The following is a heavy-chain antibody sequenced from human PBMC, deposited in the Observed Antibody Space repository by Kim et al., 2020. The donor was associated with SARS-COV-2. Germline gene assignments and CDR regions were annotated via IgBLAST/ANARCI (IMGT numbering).Heavy chain of an antibody. CDR3: ARDRGNYVGAFDI. V-gene: IGHV4-59*01. D-gene: IGHD3-10*01. Sequence: PSRESRVTRSVDTSKNQYSLKLSAVTAADTAVYYCARDRGNYVGAFDIWGQGTMVTVSS. J-gene: IGHJ3*02.